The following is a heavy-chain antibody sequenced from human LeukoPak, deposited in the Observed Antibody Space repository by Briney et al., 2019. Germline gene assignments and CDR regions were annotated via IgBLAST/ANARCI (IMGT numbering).Heavy chain of an antibody. D-gene: IGHD5-24*01. CDR3: ARQGECLQYYYFDF. CDR2: IYPGDSDT. V-gene: IGHV5-51*01. J-gene: IGHJ4*02. Sequence: GESLKISCQGSGYNFTSYWIGWVRQMPGKGPEWMGIIYPGDSDTRYSPSFQGQVTISADKSISTAYLQWSSLKASDTAMYYCARQGECLQYYYFDFWGQGTLVTVSS. CDR1: GYNFTSYW.